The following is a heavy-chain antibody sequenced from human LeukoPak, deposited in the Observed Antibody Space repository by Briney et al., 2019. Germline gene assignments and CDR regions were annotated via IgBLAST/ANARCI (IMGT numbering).Heavy chain of an antibody. CDR1: GFTVSSNY. V-gene: IGHV3-53*01. CDR2: IYSGGST. D-gene: IGHD3-22*01. CDR3: ARGRYYYDSSGYFDY. J-gene: IGHJ4*02. Sequence: GGSLRLSCAASGFTVSSNYMSWVRQAPGKGLEWVSVIYSGGSTYYADSVKGGFTISRDNSKNTLYLQMNRLRAEDTAVYYCARGRYYYDSSGYFDYCGQGSLVTVSS.